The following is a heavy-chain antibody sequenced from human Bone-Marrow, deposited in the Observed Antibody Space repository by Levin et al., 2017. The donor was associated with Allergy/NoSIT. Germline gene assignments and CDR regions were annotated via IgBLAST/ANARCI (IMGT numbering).Heavy chain of an antibody. CDR3: ARDPLASPYDGVPYYFDH. V-gene: IGHV3-30*03. Sequence: HPGGSLRLSCAASGFPFNSFAMNWIRQAPGKGLEWVASVSFDGDKKYYTDSVKGRFTILRDNSKNTLDLQMNSLTDQDTGIYYCARDPLASPYDGVPYYFDHWGQGTLVTVSS. D-gene: IGHD2-8*01. J-gene: IGHJ4*02. CDR2: VSFDGDKK. CDR1: GFPFNSFA.